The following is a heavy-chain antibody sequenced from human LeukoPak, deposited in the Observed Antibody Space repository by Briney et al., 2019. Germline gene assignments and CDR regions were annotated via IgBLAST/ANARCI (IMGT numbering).Heavy chain of an antibody. CDR1: GGTFSSYA. CDR3: ARYSTLYYHDSSGDDAFDI. D-gene: IGHD3-22*01. V-gene: IGHV1-69*05. Sequence: SVKVSCKASGGTFSSYAISWVRQAPGQGLEWMGGIIPIFGTANYAQKFQGRVTITTDESTSTAYMELSSLRSEDTAVYYCARYSTLYYHDSSGDDAFDIWGQGTMVTVSS. CDR2: IIPIFGTA. J-gene: IGHJ3*02.